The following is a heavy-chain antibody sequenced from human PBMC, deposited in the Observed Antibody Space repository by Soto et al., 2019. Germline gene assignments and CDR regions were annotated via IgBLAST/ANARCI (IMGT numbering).Heavy chain of an antibody. CDR3: VTVNLVGAAYYFDY. Sequence: KPSETLSLTCTVSGGSIRNGDYYWGWIRQPPGKGLEWIGYVYYSGTTYSLPSLNSRVSISVDTSENQFSLRLTSVTAADTAVYYCVTVNLVGAAYYFDYWGPGTLVTVSS. CDR1: GGSIRNGDYY. CDR2: VYYSGTT. J-gene: IGHJ4*02. V-gene: IGHV4-30-4*01. D-gene: IGHD1-26*01.